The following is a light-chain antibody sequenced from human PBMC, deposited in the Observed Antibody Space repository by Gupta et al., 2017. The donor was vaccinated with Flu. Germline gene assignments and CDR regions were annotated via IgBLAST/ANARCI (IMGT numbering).Light chain of an antibody. V-gene: IGKV3-15*01. J-gene: IGKJ1*01. Sequence: PATLSVSPGERATLSCRASQSVSTNLAWFQQKPGQAPRLLIHGASTRATGLPARFSGGGSGTEFTVTISSLQSEDFGIYYCRQYDKWPLTLGQGTRVEIK. CDR2: GAS. CDR3: RQYDKWPLT. CDR1: QSVSTN.